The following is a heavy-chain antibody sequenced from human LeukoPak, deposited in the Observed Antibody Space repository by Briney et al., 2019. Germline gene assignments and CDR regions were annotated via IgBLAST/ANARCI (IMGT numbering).Heavy chain of an antibody. J-gene: IGHJ4*02. CDR1: GFTFSSYG. D-gene: IGHD3-3*01. V-gene: IGHV3-33*01. Sequence: PGRSLRLSCAASGFTFSSYGMHWVRQAPGKGLEWVAGIWYDGSNKYYADSVKGRFTISRENSKNTLYLQMNSLRAEDTAVYYCARDGSDYDFWSGYYNYFDYWSQGTLVTVSS. CDR2: IWYDGSNK. CDR3: ARDGSDYDFWSGYYNYFDY.